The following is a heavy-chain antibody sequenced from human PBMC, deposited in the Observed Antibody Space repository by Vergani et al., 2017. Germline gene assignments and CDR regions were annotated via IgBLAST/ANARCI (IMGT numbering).Heavy chain of an antibody. CDR2: IYYSGST. V-gene: IGHV4-59*01. CDR3: ARGFVGYYYGMGV. CDR1: GGSISSYY. D-gene: IGHD3-10*01. J-gene: IGHJ6*02. Sequence: QVQLQESGPGLVKPSETLSLTCTVSGGSISSYYWSWIRQPPGKGLEWIGYIYYSGSTNYNPSLKSRVTISVDTSKNQFSLKLSSVTAADTAVYYCARGFVGYYYGMGVWGQGTTVTVSS.